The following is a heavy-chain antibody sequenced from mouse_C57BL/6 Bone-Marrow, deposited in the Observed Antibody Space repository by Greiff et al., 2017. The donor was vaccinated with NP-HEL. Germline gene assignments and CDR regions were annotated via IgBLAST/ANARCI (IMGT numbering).Heavy chain of an antibody. CDR3: ARNNYGSGYEFAY. D-gene: IGHD1-1*01. CDR2: IWTGGGT. Sequence: VKLVESGPGLVAPSQSLSITCTVSGFSLTSYAISWVRQPPGKGLEWLGVIWTGGGTNYNSAPKSRLSISKEKSKSQVFLKMNSLQTDDTARYYCARNNYGSGYEFAYWGQGTLVTGSA. V-gene: IGHV2-9-1*01. CDR1: GFSLTSYA. J-gene: IGHJ3*01.